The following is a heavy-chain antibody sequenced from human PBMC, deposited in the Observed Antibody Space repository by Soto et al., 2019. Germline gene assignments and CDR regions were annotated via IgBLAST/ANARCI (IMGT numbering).Heavy chain of an antibody. J-gene: IGHJ4*02. Sequence: QVQLVESGGGVVQPGRSLRLSCAASGFTFSSYGMHWVRQAPGKGLEWVAVIWYDGSNKYYADSVKGRFTISRDNSKNTVYVQMNSLRAEDTAVYYCARGALLWFGELIGDYWGQGTLVTVSS. V-gene: IGHV3-33*01. CDR1: GFTFSSYG. D-gene: IGHD3-10*01. CDR2: IWYDGSNK. CDR3: ARGALLWFGELIGDY.